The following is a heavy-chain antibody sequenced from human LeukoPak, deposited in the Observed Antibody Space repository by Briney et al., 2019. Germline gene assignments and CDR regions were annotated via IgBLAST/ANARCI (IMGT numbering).Heavy chain of an antibody. V-gene: IGHV4-59*08. CDR1: GGLISTYY. Sequence: SETLSLTCTVSGGLISTYYWTWIRQPPGKGLEWIGYIYYSGSTNYNPSLKSRVTISADTSNNQFPLKLSSVTAADTAVYYCARRYNSGWFYYFDYWGQGTLVTVSS. CDR2: IYYSGST. CDR3: ARRYNSGWFYYFDY. D-gene: IGHD6-19*01. J-gene: IGHJ4*02.